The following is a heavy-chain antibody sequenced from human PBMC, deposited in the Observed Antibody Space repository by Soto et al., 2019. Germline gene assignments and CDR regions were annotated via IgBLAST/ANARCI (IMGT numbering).Heavy chain of an antibody. J-gene: IGHJ5*02. CDR1: GGSISSSSYY. V-gene: IGHV4-39*01. CDR3: AGYDILTGYPQTHNWFDP. CDR2: IYYSGST. D-gene: IGHD3-9*01. Sequence: SETLSLTCTVSGGSISSSSYYWGWIRQPPGKGLEWIGSIYYSGSTYYNPSLKSRVTISVDTSKNQFSLRLSSVTAADTAVYYWAGYDILTGYPQTHNWFDPWGQGTLVTVSS.